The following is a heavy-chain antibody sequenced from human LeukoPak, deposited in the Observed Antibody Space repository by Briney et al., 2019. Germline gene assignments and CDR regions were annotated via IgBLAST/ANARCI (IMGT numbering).Heavy chain of an antibody. CDR2: ISGSGGST. CDR1: GFTFSSYA. CDR3: PIHLGGSGN. D-gene: IGHD3-10*01. J-gene: IGHJ4*02. V-gene: IGHV3-23*01. Sequence: GGSLRLSCAAAGFTFSSYAMSWVRQARGRGLEWVSAISGSGGSTYYADSVKGRFTISRDNSKNTLYLQMNSLRAEDTAVYYWPIHLGGSGNWGQGTLVTVSS.